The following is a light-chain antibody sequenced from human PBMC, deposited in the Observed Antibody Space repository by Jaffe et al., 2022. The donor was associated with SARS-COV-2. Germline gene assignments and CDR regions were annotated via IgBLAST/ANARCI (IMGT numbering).Light chain of an antibody. V-gene: IGLV3-19*01. CDR1: SLRTYY. J-gene: IGLJ2*01. CDR3: NSRDSSGNHLV. Sequence: SSELTQDPAVSVALGQTVRITCQGDSLRTYYATWYQQKPGQAPLLVIYGNINRPSGIPDRFSGSSSGNTASLTITGAQAEDEADYYCNSRDSSGNHLVFGGGTKLTVL. CDR2: GNI.